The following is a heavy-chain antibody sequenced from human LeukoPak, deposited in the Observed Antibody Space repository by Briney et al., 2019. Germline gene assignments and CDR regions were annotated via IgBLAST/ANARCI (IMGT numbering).Heavy chain of an antibody. V-gene: IGHV3-74*01. J-gene: IGHJ4*02. CDR1: GFTFSSYW. Sequence: GGSLRLSCAASGFTFSSYWMHWVRHAPGKGLVWVSGINSDGRSTSYADSVKGRFTISRDNAKNTLYLQMSSLRAEDTAVYYCARDGDSSGYPPPTGYWGQGTLVTVSS. CDR3: ARDGDSSGYPPPTGY. CDR2: INSDGRST. D-gene: IGHD3-22*01.